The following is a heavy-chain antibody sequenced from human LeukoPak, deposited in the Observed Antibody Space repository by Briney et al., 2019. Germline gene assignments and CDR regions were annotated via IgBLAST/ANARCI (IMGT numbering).Heavy chain of an antibody. D-gene: IGHD6-19*01. Sequence: GASLQISGKGSGSIFTSYWIGWVRQMPGKGLEGMGIIDPGDSDTRYSPSFQVQVTISADKSINTAYLQWSSLKASDTAMYYCARRSSAWGDSYYIDVWGKGTTVTVSS. J-gene: IGHJ6*03. V-gene: IGHV5-51*01. CDR3: ARRSSAWGDSYYIDV. CDR2: IDPGDSDT. CDR1: GSIFTSYW.